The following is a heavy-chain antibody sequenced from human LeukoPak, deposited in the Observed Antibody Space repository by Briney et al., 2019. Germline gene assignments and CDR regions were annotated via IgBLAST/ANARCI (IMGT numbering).Heavy chain of an antibody. CDR3: ARGAEDYVWGSYPNWFDP. CDR1: GGSFSGYY. Sequence: SETLSLTCAVYGGSFSGYYWNWIRQPPGKGLEWIGEISHRGSTSYNPSLKSRVTISVDTSRSQFSLKLSSVTAADTAVYYCARGAEDYVWGSYPNWFDPWGQGTLVTVSS. J-gene: IGHJ5*02. CDR2: ISHRGST. V-gene: IGHV4-34*01. D-gene: IGHD3-16*01.